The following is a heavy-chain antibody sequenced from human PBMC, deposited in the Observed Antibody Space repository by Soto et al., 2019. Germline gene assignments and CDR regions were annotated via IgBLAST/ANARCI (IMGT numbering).Heavy chain of an antibody. J-gene: IGHJ6*04. D-gene: IGHD4-4*01. V-gene: IGHV1-18*04. CDR1: GYTFTSYG. Sequence: ASVNVSCKASGYTFTSYGISWVRQAPGQGLEWMGWISAYNGNTNYAQKLQGRVTMTTDTSTSTAYMELRSLRSDDTAVYYCARVRGNDYTGYYGMDVWGKGNTVTGSS. CDR2: ISAYNGNT. CDR3: ARVRGNDYTGYYGMDV.